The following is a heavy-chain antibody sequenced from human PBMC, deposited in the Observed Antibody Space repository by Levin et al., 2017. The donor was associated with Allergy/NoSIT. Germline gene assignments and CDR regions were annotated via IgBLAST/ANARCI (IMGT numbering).Heavy chain of an antibody. Sequence: GESLKISCQGSGYNFSTDWIAWVRQMPGKGLEWMGIIYPGDSDTRYSPSFQGQVTFSADKTISTAYLQWSSLEASDTAIYYCARRRYYEISGSGYYYGLDVWGQGTTVTVSS. V-gene: IGHV5-51*01. D-gene: IGHD3-22*01. CDR2: IYPGDSDT. J-gene: IGHJ6*02. CDR1: GYNFSTDW. CDR3: ARRRYYEISGSGYYYGLDV.